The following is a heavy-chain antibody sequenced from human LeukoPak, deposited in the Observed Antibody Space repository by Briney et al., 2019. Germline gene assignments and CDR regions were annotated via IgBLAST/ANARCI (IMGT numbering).Heavy chain of an antibody. CDR3: AREEYFQDSNGYSYYFHS. J-gene: IGHJ4*02. Sequence: PSETLSLTCTVSGGSIGWDYWSWIRQSAGKGLEWIGRIYKSGSTNYNPSFRSRVTMSVDTSKNQFSLNVTSVTAADTAVYYCAREEYFQDSNGYSYYFHSWGQGALVTVSS. D-gene: IGHD3-22*01. CDR2: IYKSGST. V-gene: IGHV4-4*07. CDR1: GGSIGWDY.